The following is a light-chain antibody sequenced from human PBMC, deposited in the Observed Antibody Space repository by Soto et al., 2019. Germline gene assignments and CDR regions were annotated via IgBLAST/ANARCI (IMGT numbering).Light chain of an antibody. CDR3: QQYGSSPWT. Sequence: EIVLTQSPGTLSLSPGERATLSCRASQSVSSSFLAWYQQKPGQAPRLLIYGASSRATGIPDRFSGSGYGKDFNLTISGLEPEDFAVYYWQQYGSSPWTFGQGTKVEIK. J-gene: IGKJ1*01. CDR1: QSVSSSF. V-gene: IGKV3-20*01. CDR2: GAS.